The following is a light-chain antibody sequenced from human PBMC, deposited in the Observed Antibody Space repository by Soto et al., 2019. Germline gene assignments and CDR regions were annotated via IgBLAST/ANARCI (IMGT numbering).Light chain of an antibody. Sequence: QSALTQPASVSGSPGQSITISCTGTSSDVGGYNYVSWYQQHPGKAPKLMIYEVSKRPSGVSNRFSASKSGNTASLTISGLQAEDEADYSCCSYAGSRTFGAVFGGGTKLTVL. V-gene: IGLV2-23*02. CDR2: EVS. CDR3: CSYAGSRTFGAV. CDR1: SSDVGGYNY. J-gene: IGLJ2*01.